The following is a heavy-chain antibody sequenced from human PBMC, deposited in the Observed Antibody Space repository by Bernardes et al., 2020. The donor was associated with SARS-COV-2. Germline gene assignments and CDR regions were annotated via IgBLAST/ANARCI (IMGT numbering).Heavy chain of an antibody. Sequence: GGSLRLSCAASGFTFNLSAMHWVRQAPGKGLEWVAGLSHDGSSQFYGDSVKGRVTMTTDTSTSTAYMELRSLRSDDTAVYYCARNDTPGGLDVWGQGTTVTVSS. CDR3: ARNDTPGGLDV. J-gene: IGHJ6*02. CDR1: GFTFNLSA. D-gene: IGHD3-22*01. V-gene: IGHV3-30*04. CDR2: LSHDGSSQ.